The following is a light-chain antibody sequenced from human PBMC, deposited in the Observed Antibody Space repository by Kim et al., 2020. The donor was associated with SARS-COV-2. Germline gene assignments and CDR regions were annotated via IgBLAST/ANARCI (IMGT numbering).Light chain of an antibody. CDR1: QSVNSW. CDR3: QHYITRPLT. V-gene: IGKV1-5*03. J-gene: IGKJ4*01. CDR2: KAS. Sequence: DIQMTQSPSTLSASVGDRVTITCRASQSVNSWLAWYQQKSGKAPKLLIYKASSLESGVPSRFSGSGSGTEFTLTISNLQPDYFAKYYCQHYITRPLTFGGGTKLDIK.